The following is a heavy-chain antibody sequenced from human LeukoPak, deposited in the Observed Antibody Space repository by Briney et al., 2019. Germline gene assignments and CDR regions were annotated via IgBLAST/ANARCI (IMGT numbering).Heavy chain of an antibody. V-gene: IGHV4-39*07. CDR3: ARGLIPPGHFDY. D-gene: IGHD2-2*02. CDR1: GGSISSRNSF. Sequence: SETLSLTCTVSGGSISSRNSFWGWIRQSPGKGLEWIGTIYHAGSKYYNPSLESRFAIYVDTSKNQFSLKLSSVTAADTAVYYCARGLIPPGHFDYWGQGTLVTVSS. CDR2: IYHAGSK. J-gene: IGHJ4*02.